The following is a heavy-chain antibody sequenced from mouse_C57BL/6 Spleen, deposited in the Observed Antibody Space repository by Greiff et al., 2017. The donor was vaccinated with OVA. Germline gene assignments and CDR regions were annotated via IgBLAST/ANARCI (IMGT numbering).Heavy chain of an antibody. V-gene: IGHV5-17*01. D-gene: IGHD1-1*01. CDR2: ISSGSSTI. CDR1: GFTFSDYG. J-gene: IGHJ2*01. CDR3: ARGRYPYYFDY. Sequence: EVMLVESGGGLVKPGGSLKLSCAASGFTFSDYGMHWVRQAPEKGLEWVAYISSGSSTIYYADTVKGRFTISRDNAKNTLFLQMTSLRSDDTAMYYCARGRYPYYFDYWGQGTTLTVSS.